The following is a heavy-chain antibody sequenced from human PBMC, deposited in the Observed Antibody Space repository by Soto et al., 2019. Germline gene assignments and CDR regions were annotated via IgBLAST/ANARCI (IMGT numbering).Heavy chain of an antibody. CDR3: ASLMSSGYYYGMDG. J-gene: IGHJ6*02. Sequence: QVQLVQSGAEVKKPGSSVKVSCKASGGTFSSYTISWVRQAPGQGLEWMGRIIPILGIANYAQKFQGRVTITADKSTSRAYMELSSLRSEDTAVYYCASLMSSGYYYGMDGWGQGTTVTVSS. CDR1: GGTFSSYT. CDR2: IIPILGIA. V-gene: IGHV1-69*02. D-gene: IGHD3-10*01.